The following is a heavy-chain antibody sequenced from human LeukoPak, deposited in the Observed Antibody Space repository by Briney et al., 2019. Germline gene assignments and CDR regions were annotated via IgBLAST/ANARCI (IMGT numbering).Heavy chain of an antibody. V-gene: IGHV1-2*02. CDR3: ARGLGGLQAYY. J-gene: IGHJ4*02. CDR1: GYTFTSYC. CDR2: INPNSDVT. D-gene: IGHD7-27*01. Sequence: ASVKLSCTASGYTFTSYCMHWVRQAPGQGLEWMGWINPNSDVTNYAQKFQGRVTMTRDTSISTAYMEMSRLRSDATAVYYCARGLGGLQAYYCGQGTLVIVSS.